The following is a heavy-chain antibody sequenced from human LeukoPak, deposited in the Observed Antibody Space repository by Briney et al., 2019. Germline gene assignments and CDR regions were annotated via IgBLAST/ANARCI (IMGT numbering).Heavy chain of an antibody. J-gene: IGHJ6*02. V-gene: IGHV3-66*04. CDR2: IYSGGIT. CDR3: ALQRPLQGV. CDR1: GFTVSSNY. Sequence: PGGSLRLSCAASGFTVSSNYMSWVRQAPGKGLEWVLVIYSGGITYYEDSVKGRFTISTDNSKNTLYLQMNSLRAEDTAVYYCALQRPLQGVWGQGTTVTVSS.